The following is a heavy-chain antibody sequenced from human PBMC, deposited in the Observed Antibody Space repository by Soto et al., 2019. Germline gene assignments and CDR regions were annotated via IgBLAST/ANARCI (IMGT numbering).Heavy chain of an antibody. J-gene: IGHJ6*02. CDR2: IIPIFGTA. Sequence: SVKVSCKASGGTFSSYAISWVRQAPGQGLEWMGGIIPIFGTANYAQKFQGRVTITADESTSTAYMELSSLRSEDTAVYYCARDRLIYSYGPYYYYYGMDVWGQGTTVTVSS. D-gene: IGHD5-18*01. CDR3: ARDRLIYSYGPYYYYYGMDV. CDR1: GGTFSSYA. V-gene: IGHV1-69*13.